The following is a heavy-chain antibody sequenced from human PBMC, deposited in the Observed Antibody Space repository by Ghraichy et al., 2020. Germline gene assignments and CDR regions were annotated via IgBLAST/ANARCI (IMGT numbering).Heavy chain of an antibody. CDR1: GFTFSSYG. J-gene: IGHJ6*02. CDR3: AKDTDDFWSGYFPQMRYYYGMDV. D-gene: IGHD3-3*01. CDR2: ISYDGSNK. V-gene: IGHV3-30*18. Sequence: GGSLRLSCAASGFTFSSYGMHWVRQAPGKGLEWVAVISYDGSNKYYADSVKGRFTISRDNSKNTLYLQMNSLRAEDTAVYYCAKDTDDFWSGYFPQMRYYYGMDVWGQGTTVTVSS.